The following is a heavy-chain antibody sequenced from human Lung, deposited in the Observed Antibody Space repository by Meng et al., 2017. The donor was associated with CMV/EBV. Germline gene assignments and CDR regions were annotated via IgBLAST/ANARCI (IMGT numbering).Heavy chain of an antibody. CDR3: ATEEGYCSGTSCGWFDP. V-gene: IGHV1-69-2*01. Sequence: NFTALYIHWVQQDHGKGLEWMGLVDPEDGETMYAEKFQGRVSITADLSTDTAYMELSSLTSEDTAIYYCATEEGYCSGTSCGWFDPWGQGTLVTVSS. D-gene: IGHD2-15*01. J-gene: IGHJ5*02. CDR1: NFTALY. CDR2: VDPEDGET.